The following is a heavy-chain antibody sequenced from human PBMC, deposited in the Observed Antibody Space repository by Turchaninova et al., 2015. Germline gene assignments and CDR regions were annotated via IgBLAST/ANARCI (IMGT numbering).Heavy chain of an antibody. CDR1: GVSFGASY. CDR2: INHRVST. Sequence: QVQLPQWGAGLFSPSSTCSSTCGFTGVSFGASYGGRLRQPPGKGLELIGEINHRVSTSYNPSLKSRVTLSVDTSKNQFSLKLSSVTAADTAVYYCARGHKRAAATLGTAFDIWGQGTMVTVSS. D-gene: IGHD6-13*01. J-gene: IGHJ3*02. CDR3: ARGHKRAAATLGTAFDI. V-gene: IGHV4-34*01.